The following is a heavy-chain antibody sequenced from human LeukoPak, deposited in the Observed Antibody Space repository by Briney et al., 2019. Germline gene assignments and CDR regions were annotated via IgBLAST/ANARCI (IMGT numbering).Heavy chain of an antibody. Sequence: SETLSLTCTVSVGSISVYYWSWIREPAGKGLEWIGRIYTSGGTKYHPSDTSRVSMSVDTSKSLFSLKLSSVTAADTAVYYCARSKYYYGSGSYPAFLSNYYYYMDVWGKGTTVTVSS. V-gene: IGHV4-4*07. CDR1: VGSISVYY. D-gene: IGHD3-10*01. CDR2: IYTSGGT. J-gene: IGHJ6*03. CDR3: ARSKYYYGSGSYPAFLSNYYYYMDV.